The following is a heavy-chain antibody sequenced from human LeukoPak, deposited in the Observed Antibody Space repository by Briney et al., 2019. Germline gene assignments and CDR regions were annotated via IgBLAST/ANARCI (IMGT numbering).Heavy chain of an antibody. D-gene: IGHD3-3*01. J-gene: IGHJ3*02. Sequence: GASVKVSCKASGYTFTSYAVNWVRQAPGQGLEWMGWINTNTGNPTYAQGFTGRFVFSLDTSVSTAYLQISSLKAEDTAVYYCARDLAYDFWSGYSFDAFDIWGQGTMVTVSS. CDR3: ARDLAYDFWSGYSFDAFDI. CDR1: GYTFTSYA. CDR2: INTNTGNP. V-gene: IGHV7-4-1*02.